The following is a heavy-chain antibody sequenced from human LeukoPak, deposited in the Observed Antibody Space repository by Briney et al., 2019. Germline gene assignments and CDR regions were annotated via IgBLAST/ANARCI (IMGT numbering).Heavy chain of an antibody. CDR1: GFTFSSYA. CDR2: ISGSGGST. D-gene: IGHD2-2*01. J-gene: IGHJ4*02. V-gene: IGHV3-23*01. CDR3: AKHSPGLTVVPAAQFDY. Sequence: GGSLRLSCAASGFTFSSYAMSWVRQAPGKGLEWVSAISGSGGSTYYADSVKGRFTISRDNSKNTLYLQMNSLRAEDTAVYYCAKHSPGLTVVPAAQFDYWGQGTLVTVSP.